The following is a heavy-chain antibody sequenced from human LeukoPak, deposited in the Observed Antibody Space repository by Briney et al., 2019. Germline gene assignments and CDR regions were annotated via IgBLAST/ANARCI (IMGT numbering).Heavy chain of an antibody. Sequence: GGSLRLSCAASGFTFSSYGMHCVRQAPGKWLQWVAFIRYDGSNKYYADFVKGRFTISRDNSKNTLYLQMNSLRAEDAAVYFCAKAPVTSCRGAYCYPFDSWGQGTLVTVSS. CDR1: GFTFSSYG. CDR2: IRYDGSNK. J-gene: IGHJ4*02. CDR3: AKAPVTSCRGAYCYPFDS. V-gene: IGHV3-30*02. D-gene: IGHD2-21*01.